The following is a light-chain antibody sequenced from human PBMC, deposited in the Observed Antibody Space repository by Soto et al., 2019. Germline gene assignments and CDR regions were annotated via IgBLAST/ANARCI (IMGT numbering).Light chain of an antibody. V-gene: IGKV3-15*01. Sequence: EIVMTQSPATLSVSPGERATLSYRASQSVSSNLAWHQQKPGQAPRLLIYGAFTRATGIPARFSGSGSGTEFTLTISSLQSEDFAVYYCQQYNDWPWTFGQGTKVEIK. CDR1: QSVSSN. CDR3: QQYNDWPWT. J-gene: IGKJ1*01. CDR2: GAF.